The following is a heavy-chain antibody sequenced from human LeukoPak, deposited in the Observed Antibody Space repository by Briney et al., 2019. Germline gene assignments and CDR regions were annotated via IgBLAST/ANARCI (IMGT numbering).Heavy chain of an antibody. Sequence: GGSLRLSCAASGFTFTNYGMDWLRQAPGKGLEWVAYTRSDESRKYYADSVKGRFTISRDNSKNTLYLQMNSLRDEDTAVYYCAKDSTGFTATDWGQGTLVTVPS. CDR2: TRSDESRK. D-gene: IGHD5-18*01. V-gene: IGHV3-30*02. CDR1: GFTFTNYG. J-gene: IGHJ4*02. CDR3: AKDSTGFTATD.